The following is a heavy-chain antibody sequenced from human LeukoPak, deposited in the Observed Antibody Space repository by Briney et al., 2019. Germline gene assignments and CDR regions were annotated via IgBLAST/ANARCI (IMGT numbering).Heavy chain of an antibody. J-gene: IGHJ4*02. CDR1: GFTVSNNY. CDR2: IYSGGST. Sequence: GSLRLSCAASGFTVSNNYMSWVRQAPGKGLEWVSIIYSGGSTNYADSVKGRFTISRDNSKNTVYVQMNSLRAEDAAVYFCARVSIAGVGFDYWGQGTLVTVSS. V-gene: IGHV3-66*01. D-gene: IGHD5/OR15-5a*01. CDR3: ARVSIAGVGFDY.